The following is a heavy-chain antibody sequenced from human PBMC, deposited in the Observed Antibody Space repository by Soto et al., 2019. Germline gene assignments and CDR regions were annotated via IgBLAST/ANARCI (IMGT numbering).Heavy chain of an antibody. CDR2: IKSQTDGGAA. J-gene: IGHJ6*03. D-gene: IGHD3-3*01. CDR1: GFTFNNAW. CDR3: TTYDFWSGSSNYYYFHV. Sequence: GGSLRLSCAVSGFTFNNAWMSWVRQAPGKGLEWVGRIKSQTDGGAAGYAAPVKGRFTISRDDSKNTLYLQMNSLKTEDTAVYYCTTYDFWSGSSNYYYFHVWGKGTTVTVSS. V-gene: IGHV3-15*01.